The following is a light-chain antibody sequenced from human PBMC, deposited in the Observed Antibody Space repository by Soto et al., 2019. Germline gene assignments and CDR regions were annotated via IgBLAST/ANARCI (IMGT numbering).Light chain of an antibody. V-gene: IGKV3-20*01. J-gene: IGKJ3*01. CDR2: DAS. CDR1: QSVASSH. Sequence: IGLTQSPGTLSLSPGERATVSCRANQSVASSHLAWYRQKPGQTPRLLIYDASSRATGIPDRISGSGSGTDFTLTISRLEPEAFAAYYCQQYGSAPFTFGPGTKVDIK. CDR3: QQYGSAPFT.